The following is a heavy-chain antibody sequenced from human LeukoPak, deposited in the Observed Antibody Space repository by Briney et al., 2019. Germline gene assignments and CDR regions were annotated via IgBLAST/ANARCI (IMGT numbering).Heavy chain of an antibody. CDR1: GFTFSDTW. V-gene: IGHV3-74*01. CDR2: IRSDGSDT. CDR3: ARDDYGDYIETFDI. J-gene: IGHJ3*02. Sequence: QSGGSLRLSCAASGFTFSDTWMHWVRQAPGEGLVWVSRIRSDGSDTRYAESVKGRFTISRDNAKNTLYLQMNSLRAEDTAVYYCARDDYGDYIETFDIWGQGTMVTVSS. D-gene: IGHD4-17*01.